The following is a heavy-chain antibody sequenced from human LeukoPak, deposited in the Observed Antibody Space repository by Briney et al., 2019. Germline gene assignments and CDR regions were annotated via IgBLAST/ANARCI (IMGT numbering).Heavy chain of an antibody. CDR3: TRTNFGLGSRDGFDI. J-gene: IGHJ3*02. CDR2: INTNTGNP. CDR1: GYIFTDYY. D-gene: IGHD3-10*01. V-gene: IGHV7-4-1*01. Sequence: ASVKVSCKASGYIFTDYYVYWVRQAPGQGLEWMGWINTNTGNPTYAQGFTGRFVFSLDASVNTAYLQIDSLKAADTAVYYCTRTNFGLGSRDGFDIWGQGTMVTVSS.